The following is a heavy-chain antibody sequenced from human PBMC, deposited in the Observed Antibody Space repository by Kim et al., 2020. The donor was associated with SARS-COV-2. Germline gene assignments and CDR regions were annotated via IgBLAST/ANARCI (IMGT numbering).Heavy chain of an antibody. CDR3: TTLQLWDGGSDY. J-gene: IGHJ4*02. CDR1: GFTFINAW. Sequence: GGSLRLSCAASGFTFINAWMSWVRQAPGKGLEWVGRIKSKTDGGTTDYAAPVKGRFTISRDDSKNTLYLQMNSLKTEDTAVYYCTTLQLWDGGSDYWGQGTLVTVSS. D-gene: IGHD5-18*01. CDR2: IKSKTDGGTT. V-gene: IGHV3-15*01.